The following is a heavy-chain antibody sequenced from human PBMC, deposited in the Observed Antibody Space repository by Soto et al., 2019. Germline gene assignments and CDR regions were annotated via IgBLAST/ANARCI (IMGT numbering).Heavy chain of an antibody. J-gene: IGHJ4*02. V-gene: IGHV1-18*01. CDR3: AKSPRGEMATD. CDR2: INTYNGMT. Sequence: QVQLVQSRGEVKKPGASVTVSCKASRYTFINYHITWVRQAPGQGLEWMAWINTYNGMTDYAQRFQGRVTMTRDTSTSTAYMELRNLGSDDTAVYFCAKSPRGEMATDWGQGTLVTVSS. D-gene: IGHD5-12*01. CDR1: RYTFINYH.